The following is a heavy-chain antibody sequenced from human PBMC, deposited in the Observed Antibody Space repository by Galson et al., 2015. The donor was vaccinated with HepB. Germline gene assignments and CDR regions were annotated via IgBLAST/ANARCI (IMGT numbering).Heavy chain of an antibody. CDR2: IKQDGSEK. D-gene: IGHD1-26*01. CDR1: GFTFSRYW. V-gene: IGHV3-7*01. J-gene: IGHJ4*02. CDR3: ARVLVELAGEWELPPYYFDY. Sequence: SLRLSCAASGFTFSRYWMNWVRQAPGKGLEWVANIKQDGSEKYYVDSVKGRFTISRDNAKNSLYLQVNSLRAEDTAVYYCARVLVELAGEWELPPYYFDYWGQGTLVTVSS.